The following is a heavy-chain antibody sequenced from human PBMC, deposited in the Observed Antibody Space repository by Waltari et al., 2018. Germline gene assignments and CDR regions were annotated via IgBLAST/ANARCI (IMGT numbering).Heavy chain of an antibody. Sequence: QVRMQESGPGLVNPSETLSLTYEISGASMSSSHLWSWLRQPPGQGLEWIGEIYYTGTTFYNPSLKNRVNISVDKSNNKFSLRLTSVTAADTAVYFCARGQLVGASLLDLWGQGTLVTVSS. J-gene: IGHJ5*02. V-gene: IGHV4-4*02. CDR2: IYYTGTT. CDR1: GASMSSSHL. D-gene: IGHD1-26*01. CDR3: ARGQLVGASLLDL.